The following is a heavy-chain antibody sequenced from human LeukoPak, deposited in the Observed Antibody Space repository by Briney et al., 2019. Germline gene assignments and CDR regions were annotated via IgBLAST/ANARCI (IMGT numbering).Heavy chain of an antibody. CDR3: ATSRDFYDTSGYYPYYFDC. D-gene: IGHD3-22*01. Sequence: PGGSLRLSCAASGFIFSRDSMNWVRQAPDKGLEWVAVTSNDRRNNYYAESVKGRFTISRDNSKNTLYLQMNSLRTEDTAVYYCATSRDFYDTSGYYPYYFDCWGQGTLVTVSS. V-gene: IGHV3-30*03. J-gene: IGHJ4*02. CDR1: GFIFSRDS. CDR2: TSNDRRNN.